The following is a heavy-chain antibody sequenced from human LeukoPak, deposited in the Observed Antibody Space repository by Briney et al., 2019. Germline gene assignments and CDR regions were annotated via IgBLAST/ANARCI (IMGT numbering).Heavy chain of an antibody. D-gene: IGHD3-22*01. V-gene: IGHV4-39*07. CDR1: GDSVSNNSHS. CDR2: IYFAGSP. J-gene: IGHJ4*02. CDR3: ARGIVVLSGAAPFDF. Sequence: PSETLSLTCTVSGDSVSNNSHSWGWIRQAPGKGLEWIGSIYFAGSPFFRPSLKSRLTLSLDTSKNQFSMRLSSVTAADTALYYCARGIVVLSGAAPFDFWGRGALVTVSS.